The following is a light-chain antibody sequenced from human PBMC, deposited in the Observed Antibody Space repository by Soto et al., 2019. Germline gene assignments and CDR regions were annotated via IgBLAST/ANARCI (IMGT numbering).Light chain of an antibody. CDR1: GSDVGEYNY. Sequence: QSVLTQPASVSGSLGQSITISCTGTGSDVGEYNYVSWYQQHPGKAPKLMIYEVRNRPSGVSNRFSGSKSGNTASLTIAGLQAEDEAEYYCSSYTSTSTLYVFGTGTKLTVL. CDR3: SSYTSTSTLYV. CDR2: EVR. J-gene: IGLJ1*01. V-gene: IGLV2-14*01.